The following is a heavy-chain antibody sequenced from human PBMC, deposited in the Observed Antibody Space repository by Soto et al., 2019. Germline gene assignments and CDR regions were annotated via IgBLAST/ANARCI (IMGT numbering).Heavy chain of an antibody. CDR3: ARDRGDGYNFSPSDAFDI. D-gene: IGHD5-12*01. CDR1: GGTFSSYA. J-gene: IGHJ3*02. V-gene: IGHV1-69*13. Sequence: SVKVSCKASGGTFSSYAISWVRQAPGQGLEWMGGIIPIFGTANYAQKFQGRVTITADESTSTAYMELSSLRSEDTAVYYCARDRGDGYNFSPSDAFDIWGQGTMVTVSS. CDR2: IIPIFGTA.